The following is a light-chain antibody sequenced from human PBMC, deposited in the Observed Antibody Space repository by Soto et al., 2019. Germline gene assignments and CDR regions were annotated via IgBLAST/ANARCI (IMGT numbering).Light chain of an antibody. J-gene: IGKJ2*01. V-gene: IGKV3-11*01. CDR2: DAS. Sequence: EIVLTQSPATLSLSPGERATLSCRASQSFSSYLAWYQQKPGQAPRLLIYDASNRATGIPARFSGSGSGTDFTLTISSLEPEDFAVYFCQQRSDWLGTFGQGTKLEFK. CDR3: QQRSDWLGT. CDR1: QSFSSY.